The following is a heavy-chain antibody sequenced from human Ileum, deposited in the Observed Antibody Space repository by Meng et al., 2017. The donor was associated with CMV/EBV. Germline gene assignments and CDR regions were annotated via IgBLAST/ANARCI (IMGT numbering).Heavy chain of an antibody. J-gene: IGHJ4*02. CDR2: ISGSGGST. V-gene: IGHV3-23*01. CDR3: ARDRRVGATTNIDY. Sequence: SGFTFSNYGMSWVRQAPGKGLEWVSAISGSGGSTYYADSVKGRFTISRDNSKNTLYLQMNSLRAKDTAVYYCARDRRVGATTNIDYWGQGTLVTVSS. CDR1: GFTFSNYG. D-gene: IGHD1-26*01.